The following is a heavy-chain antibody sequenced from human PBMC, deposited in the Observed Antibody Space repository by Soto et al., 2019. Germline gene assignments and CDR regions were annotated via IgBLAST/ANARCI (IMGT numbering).Heavy chain of an antibody. Sequence: GGSLRLSCAASGFTFDDYAMHWVRQAPGKGLEWVSGISWNSGTIDYADSVKGRLTISRDNAKNSLYLQMNSLRAEDTALYYCAKGGLNNGDYWGSASLHGMDVWGQGTTVTVSS. D-gene: IGHD4-17*01. CDR1: GFTFDDYA. CDR3: AKGGLNNGDYWGSASLHGMDV. CDR2: ISWNSGTI. V-gene: IGHV3-9*01. J-gene: IGHJ6*02.